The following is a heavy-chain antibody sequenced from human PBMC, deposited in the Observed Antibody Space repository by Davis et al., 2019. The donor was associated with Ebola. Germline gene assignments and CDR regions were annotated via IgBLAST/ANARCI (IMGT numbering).Heavy chain of an antibody. CDR2: INPHNGNT. D-gene: IGHD3-22*01. Sequence: ASVKVSCKASGYTFTSYGITWVRQAPGQGLEWMGWINPHNGNTNYAQRLQGRVTMTTDTSTSTAYMELRSLKSDDTAVYYCAKHPTFYYDSSGYGYYNYGLDVWGKGPRSPSPQ. CDR3: AKHPTFYYDSSGYGYYNYGLDV. CDR1: GYTFTSYG. V-gene: IGHV1-18*04. J-gene: IGHJ6*04.